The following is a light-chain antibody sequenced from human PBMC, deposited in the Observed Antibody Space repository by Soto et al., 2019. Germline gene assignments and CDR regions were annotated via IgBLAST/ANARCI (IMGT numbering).Light chain of an antibody. J-gene: IGLJ3*02. Sequence: QSVLTQPASVSGSPGQSITISCPGTSSDVGGYNYVSWYQQHPGKAPKLMIYDVSNRPSGVSNRFSGSKSGNTASLTISGLQAEDEADYYCRSYTRSSTLWVFGGGTKVTVL. CDR2: DVS. CDR1: SSDVGGYNY. CDR3: RSYTRSSTLWV. V-gene: IGLV2-14*01.